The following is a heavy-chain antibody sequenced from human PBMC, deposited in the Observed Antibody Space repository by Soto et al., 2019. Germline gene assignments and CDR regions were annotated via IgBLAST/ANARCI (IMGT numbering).Heavy chain of an antibody. CDR3: ARVRYASGGSYYFGMGV. J-gene: IGHJ6*02. D-gene: IGHD3-10*01. CDR1: GDXVSSNRGA. CDR2: TYYRSKWYN. Sequence: PXQXLSLPCDISGDXVSSNRGAWNWIRQSPSRGLEWLGRTYYRSKWYNDYAVFVKSRITIKPDTSKNQLYLQLNSVTPQDTAVHYCARVRYASGGSYYFGMGVWGQGTTATVSS. V-gene: IGHV6-1*01.